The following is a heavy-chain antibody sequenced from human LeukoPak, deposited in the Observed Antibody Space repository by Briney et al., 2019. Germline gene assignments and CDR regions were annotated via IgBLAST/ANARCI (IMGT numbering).Heavy chain of an antibody. J-gene: IGHJ4*02. CDR3: ARDNAVVQLALDY. CDR2: ISSSSSYI. V-gene: IGHV3-21*01. CDR1: GLTFSSYS. D-gene: IGHD6-6*01. Sequence: TGGSLRLSCAASGLTFSSYSMNWVRQAPGKGLEWVSSISSSSSYIYYADSVKGRFTISRDNAKNSLYLQMNSLRAEDTAVYYCARDNAVVQLALDYWGQGTLVTVSS.